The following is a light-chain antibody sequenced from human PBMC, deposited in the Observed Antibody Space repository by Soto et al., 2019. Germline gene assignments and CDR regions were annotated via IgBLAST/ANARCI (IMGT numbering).Light chain of an antibody. V-gene: IGLV7-43*01. CDR3: LLYYGGVQRV. J-gene: IGLJ1*01. CDR1: TGPVTSAFY. Sequence: QAVVTQEPSLTVSPGGTVTLTCASSTGPVTSAFYPTWFQQKPGQAPRALIYNTNNKHSWTPARFSGSLLGGKAALTLSGVQPEDEAEYYCLLYYGGVQRVFGTGTKVTVL. CDR2: NTN.